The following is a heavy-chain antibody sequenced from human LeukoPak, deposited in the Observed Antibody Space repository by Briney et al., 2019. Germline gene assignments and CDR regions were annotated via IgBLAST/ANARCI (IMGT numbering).Heavy chain of an antibody. D-gene: IGHD5-12*01. V-gene: IGHV3-74*01. Sequence: GESLRLSCAASGFTFSSYWMHWVRHAPGKGLVWVSRINSDGSSTSYADSVKGRFTISRDNSKNTLYLQMNSLRAEDTAVYYCARGGYSGYERYYYYGMDVWGQGTTVTVSS. CDR2: INSDGSST. J-gene: IGHJ6*02. CDR1: GFTFSSYW. CDR3: ARGGYSGYERYYYYGMDV.